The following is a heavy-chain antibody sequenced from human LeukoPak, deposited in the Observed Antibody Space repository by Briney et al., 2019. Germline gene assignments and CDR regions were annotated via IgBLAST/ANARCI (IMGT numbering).Heavy chain of an antibody. Sequence: PGGSLRLSCAVSGFTFSSYWMSWVRQAPGKGLEWVANIKQDGSEKYYVDSVKGRFTISRDNTKNSLYLQMDSLKAGDTAVYYCARAGTYSGSWYVNYWGQGTLVAVSS. V-gene: IGHV3-7*03. CDR2: IKQDGSEK. CDR3: ARAGTYSGSWYVNY. CDR1: GFTFSSYW. D-gene: IGHD6-13*01. J-gene: IGHJ4*02.